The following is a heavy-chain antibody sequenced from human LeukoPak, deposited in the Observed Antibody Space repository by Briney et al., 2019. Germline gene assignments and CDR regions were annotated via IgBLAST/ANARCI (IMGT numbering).Heavy chain of an antibody. CDR3: ARDGLQGSIL. Sequence: PSETLSLTCTVSGGSISGYYWSWIRQPTGKGLEWIGYIYNSGSTTYNPSLKSRVTTSVDTSKNQFSLRLRSVTAVDTAVYYCARDGLQGSILWGQGTLVTVSS. D-gene: IGHD4-11*01. J-gene: IGHJ4*02. V-gene: IGHV4-59*01. CDR1: GGSISGYY. CDR2: IYNSGST.